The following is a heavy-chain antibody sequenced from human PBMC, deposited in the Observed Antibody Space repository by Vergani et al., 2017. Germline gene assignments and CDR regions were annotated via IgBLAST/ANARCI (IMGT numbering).Heavy chain of an antibody. V-gene: IGHV1-2*02. Sequence: QVQLVQSGAEVKKPGASVKVSCKASGYTFTGYYMHWVRQAPGQGLEWMGWINPNSGGTNYAQKFQGRVTITADESTSTAYMELSSLRSEDTAVYYCARDLEWYGDYVDVYWGQGTLVTVSS. CDR3: ARDLEWYGDYVDVY. CDR2: INPNSGGT. J-gene: IGHJ4*02. D-gene: IGHD4-17*01. CDR1: GYTFTGYY.